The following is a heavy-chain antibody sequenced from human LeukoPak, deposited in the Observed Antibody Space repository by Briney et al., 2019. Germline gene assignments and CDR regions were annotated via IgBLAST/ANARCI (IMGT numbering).Heavy chain of an antibody. V-gene: IGHV4-59*01. CDR2: IYYIGST. J-gene: IGHJ3*02. CDR1: GGSIGSYY. Sequence: SETLSLTCTVSGGSIGSYYWSWIRQPPGKGLEWIGYIYYIGSTNYNPSLKSRVTISVDTSKNQFSLKLSSVTAADAAVYYCASDYGLDAFDIWGQGTMVTVSS. CDR3: ASDYGLDAFDI. D-gene: IGHD3-10*01.